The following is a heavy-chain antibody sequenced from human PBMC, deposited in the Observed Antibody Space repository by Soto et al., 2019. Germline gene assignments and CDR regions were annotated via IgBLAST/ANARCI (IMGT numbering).Heavy chain of an antibody. D-gene: IGHD6-13*01. CDR3: ARDYAIAAAGYYYYYGMDV. CDR2: ISSSSSYM. V-gene: IGHV3-21*01. J-gene: IGHJ6*02. CDR1: GFTFSSYS. Sequence: GGSLRLSCAASGFTFSSYSMNWVRQAPGKGLEWVSSISSSSSYMYYADSVKGRFTISRDNAKNSLYLQMNSLRAEDTAVYYCARDYAIAAAGYYYYYGMDVWGQGTTVTVSS.